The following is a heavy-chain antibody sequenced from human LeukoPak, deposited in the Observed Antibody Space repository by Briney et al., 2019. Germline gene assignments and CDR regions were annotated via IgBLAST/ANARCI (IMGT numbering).Heavy chain of an antibody. D-gene: IGHD3-3*01. CDR3: ARGEWSPFDY. V-gene: IGHV1-69*13. Sequence: RASVKVSCKASGGTFSSYAISWVRQAPGQGLEWMGGIIPIFGTANYAQRFQGRVTITADESTSTAYMELSSLRSEDTAVYYCARGEWSPFDYWGQGTLVTVSS. CDR1: GGTFSSYA. J-gene: IGHJ4*02. CDR2: IIPIFGTA.